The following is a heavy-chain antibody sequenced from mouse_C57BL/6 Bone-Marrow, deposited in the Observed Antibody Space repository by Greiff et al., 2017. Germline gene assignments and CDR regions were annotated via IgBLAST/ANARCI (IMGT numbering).Heavy chain of an antibody. CDR1: GFTFSSYG. CDR3: ASLYYGYDHAMDY. V-gene: IGHV5-6*01. J-gene: IGHJ4*01. D-gene: IGHD2-2*01. Sequence: EVQVVESGGDLVKPGGSLTLSCAASGFTFSSYGMSWVRQTPDKRLEWVATISSGGSYTYYPDSVKGRFTISRDNAKNTLYLQMSSLKSEDTAMYYCASLYYGYDHAMDYWGQGTSVTVSS. CDR2: ISSGGSYT.